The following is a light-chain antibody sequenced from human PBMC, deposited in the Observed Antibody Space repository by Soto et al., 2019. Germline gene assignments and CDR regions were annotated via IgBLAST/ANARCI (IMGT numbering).Light chain of an antibody. CDR3: QVWDSSTVV. V-gene: IGLV3-9*01. J-gene: IGLJ2*01. CDR2: RDS. Sequence: SYELTQPLSASVALGQTARITCGGNNIGSKNVHWYQQKPGQAPVLVIYRDSNRPSGIPERFSGSNSGNTATLTISRAQAGVEADYYCQVWDSSTVVFGGGTKLTVL. CDR1: NIGSKN.